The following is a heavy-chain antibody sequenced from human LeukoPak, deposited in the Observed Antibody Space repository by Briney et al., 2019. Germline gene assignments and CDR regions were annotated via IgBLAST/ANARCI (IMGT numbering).Heavy chain of an antibody. CDR2: ISYDGSNK. D-gene: IGHD2-2*01. Sequence: GGSLRLCCAASGFTFSSYEMNWVRQAPGKAPEPMAVISYDGSNKYYADSVKGRFTISRDNSKNTLYLQMNSLRAEDTAVYYCARVMGRYCSSNSCYVDYWGQGTLVTVSS. J-gene: IGHJ4*02. CDR3: ARVMGRYCSSNSCYVDY. CDR1: GFTFSSYE. V-gene: IGHV3-30*04.